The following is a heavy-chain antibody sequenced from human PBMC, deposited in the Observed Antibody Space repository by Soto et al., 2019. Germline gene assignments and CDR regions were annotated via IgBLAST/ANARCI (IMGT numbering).Heavy chain of an antibody. Sequence: VQLVESGGGLVQPGGSLRLSCAASGFTFSSSWMHWVRQAPGKGLVWVSRIYSDGSRTNYADSVQGRFTISRDNAKNTLYLQMNSLRAEDTALYYCARGPTGWYGYDYWGQGTLVTVSS. D-gene: IGHD6-19*01. J-gene: IGHJ4*02. CDR1: GFTFSSSW. CDR2: IYSDGSRT. CDR3: ARGPTGWYGYDY. V-gene: IGHV3-74*01.